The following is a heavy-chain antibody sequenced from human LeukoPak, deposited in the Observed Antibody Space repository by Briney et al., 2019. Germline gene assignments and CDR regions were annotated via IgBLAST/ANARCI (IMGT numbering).Heavy chain of an antibody. V-gene: IGHV3-30-3*01. CDR1: GFTFNSYE. J-gene: IGHJ6*02. D-gene: IGHD6-6*01. CDR3: ARGRSRERAYGMDV. Sequence: PGRSLRLSCAASGFTFNSYEMHWVRQAPGKGLEWVAVTSYDGSNKYYADFVKGRFTFSRDNSKNTVHLQMNSLRAEDTAVYYCARGRSRERAYGMDVWGPGTTVTVSS. CDR2: TSYDGSNK.